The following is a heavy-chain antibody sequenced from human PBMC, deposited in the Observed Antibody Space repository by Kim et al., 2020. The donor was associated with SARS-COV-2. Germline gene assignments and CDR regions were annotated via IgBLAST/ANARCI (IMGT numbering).Heavy chain of an antibody. CDR1: GFTFSTYS. Sequence: GGSLRLSCAASGFTFSTYSMNWVRQAPGKGPEWLSYITSSSSTTHHAESVKGRFTISRANAQNPLYLQMNSLRDEDTAVYYCARDLGHCSGGRCFPLDY. CDR2: ITSSSSTT. J-gene: IGHJ4*01. CDR3: ARDLGHCSGGRCFPLDY. D-gene: IGHD2-15*01. V-gene: IGHV3-48*02.